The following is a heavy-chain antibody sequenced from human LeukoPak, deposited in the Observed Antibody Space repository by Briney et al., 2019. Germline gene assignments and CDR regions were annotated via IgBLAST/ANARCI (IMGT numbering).Heavy chain of an antibody. CDR1: GFSFSTYW. CDR3: ARRSQLGGFFDN. CDR2: INGDGSST. Sequence: GGSLRLSCAASGFSFSTYWMHWVRQASGKGLVWVSRINGDGSSTNYADSVKGRFTISRDNAKNTLYLQMSSLRAEDTAVYFCARRSQLGGFFDNWGQGTLVTVSS. V-gene: IGHV3-74*01. D-gene: IGHD7-27*01. J-gene: IGHJ4*02.